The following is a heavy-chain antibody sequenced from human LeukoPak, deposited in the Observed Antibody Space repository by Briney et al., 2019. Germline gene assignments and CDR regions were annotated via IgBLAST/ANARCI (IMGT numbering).Heavy chain of an antibody. CDR3: ARLCSGGSCSSYFDY. CDR1: GGSISSYY. J-gene: IGHJ4*02. CDR2: IYYSGSA. V-gene: IGHV4-59*08. D-gene: IGHD2-15*01. Sequence: SETLSLTCTVSGGSISSYYWSWIRQPPGKGLEWIGHIYYSGSANYNPSLKSRVTISVDTSKIQFSLKLSSVTAADTAVYYCARLCSGGSCSSYFDYWGQGTLVTVSS.